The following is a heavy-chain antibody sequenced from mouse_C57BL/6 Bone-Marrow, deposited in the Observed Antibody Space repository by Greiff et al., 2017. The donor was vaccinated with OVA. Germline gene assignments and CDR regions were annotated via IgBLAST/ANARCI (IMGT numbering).Heavy chain of an antibody. V-gene: IGHV5-12*01. J-gene: IGHJ4*01. CDR2: ISNGGGST. CDR1: GFTFSVFY. Sequence: EVKLVESGGGLVQPGGSLKLSCAASGFTFSVFYMYWIRQTPEKRLEWVAYISNGGGSTYYPDTVKGRFTISRDNAKNTLYLQMSSLKSEDTAMYYCARLDAMDYWGQGTSVTVSS. CDR3: ARLDAMDY.